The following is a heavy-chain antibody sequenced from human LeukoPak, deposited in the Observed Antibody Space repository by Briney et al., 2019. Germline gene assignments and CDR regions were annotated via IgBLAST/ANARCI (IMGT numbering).Heavy chain of an antibody. CDR3: VTGALDAFDI. V-gene: IGHV1-2*02. CDR1: GYTFTGYY. Sequence: ASVKVSCKASGYTFTGYYMHWVRQAPGQGLEWLGWINPSSGGTNYAQKFQGRVTMTRDTSISTAYMELSRLRSDDTAVYYCVTGALDAFDIWGQGTMVTVSS. CDR2: INPSSGGT. J-gene: IGHJ3*02. D-gene: IGHD3-10*01.